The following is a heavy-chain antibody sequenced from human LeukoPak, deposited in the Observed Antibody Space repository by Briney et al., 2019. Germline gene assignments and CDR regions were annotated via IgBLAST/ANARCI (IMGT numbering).Heavy chain of an antibody. Sequence: GESLRLSCAASGFTFRRDAMSWVRQAPGKGLEWVSTFSGSGGSTYYADSVKGRFTISRDNPENTVFLQMNSLRGEDTAVYYCAKIGRDYWGQGTLVTVSS. CDR2: FSGSGGST. CDR1: GFTFRRDA. J-gene: IGHJ4*02. V-gene: IGHV3-23*01. CDR3: AKIGRDY.